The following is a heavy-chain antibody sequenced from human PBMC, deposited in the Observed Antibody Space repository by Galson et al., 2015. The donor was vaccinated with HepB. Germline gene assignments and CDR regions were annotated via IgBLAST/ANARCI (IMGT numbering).Heavy chain of an antibody. CDR3: ARVYYDSSGFLNLVC. CDR2: ISAYNGNT. V-gene: IGHV1-18*01. CDR1: GYTFTSYD. D-gene: IGHD3-22*01. Sequence: SVKVSCKASGYTFTSYDISWVRQAPGQGLEWMGWISAYNGNTNYIQKLQGRLTMTTDTSTSTAYMQLRSLRSDDTAVYYCARVYYDSSGFLNLVCWGQGTLVTVSS. J-gene: IGHJ4*02.